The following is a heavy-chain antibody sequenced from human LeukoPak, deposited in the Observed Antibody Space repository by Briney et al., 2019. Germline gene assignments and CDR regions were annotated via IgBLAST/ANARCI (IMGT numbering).Heavy chain of an antibody. D-gene: IGHD3-22*01. J-gene: IGHJ4*02. V-gene: IGHV3-23*01. CDR3: AKDRQSIVVGEFEY. Sequence: GGSLRLSCAASGFTFRSYAMSWVRQAPGKGLEWVSAISGSGGSTYYADSVKGRFTISRDNSKNTLYLQMNSLRAEDTAVYYCAKDRQSIVVGEFEYWGQGTLVTVSS. CDR2: ISGSGGST. CDR1: GFTFRSYA.